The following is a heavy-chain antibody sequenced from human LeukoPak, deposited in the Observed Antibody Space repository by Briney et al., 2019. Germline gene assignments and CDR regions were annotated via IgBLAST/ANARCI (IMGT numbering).Heavy chain of an antibody. Sequence: SETLSLTCAISGGSISSSNWWTWVRQPPGKGLEWVGEIYHSGSTNYNPSLKSRVTISVDKSKNQFSLKLSSVTAADTAVYYCARGGGGWLQYYFDYWGQGTLVTVSS. CDR3: ARGGGGWLQYYFDY. V-gene: IGHV4-4*02. D-gene: IGHD6-19*01. CDR1: GGSISSSNW. J-gene: IGHJ4*02. CDR2: IYHSGST.